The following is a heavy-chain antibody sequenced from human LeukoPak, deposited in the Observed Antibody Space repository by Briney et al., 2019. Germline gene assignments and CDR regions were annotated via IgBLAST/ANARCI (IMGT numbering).Heavy chain of an antibody. CDR2: IGAYNSNT. D-gene: IGHD2-2*03. CDR3: ARDRLDMATSIIFDF. J-gene: IGHJ4*02. CDR1: GYTFTSYG. V-gene: IGHV1-18*01. Sequence: GASVKVSCKASGYTFTSYGIAWVRQAPGQGLEWMGWIGAYNSNTDYAQKLQGRVTMTTDTSTSTAYMELRSLRSDDTAMYYCARDRLDMATSIIFDFWGQGTLVTVSS.